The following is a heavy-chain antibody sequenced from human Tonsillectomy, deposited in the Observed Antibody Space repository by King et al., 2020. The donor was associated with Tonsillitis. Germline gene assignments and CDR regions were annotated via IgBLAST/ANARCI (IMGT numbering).Heavy chain of an antibody. V-gene: IGHV4-59*01. D-gene: IGHD6-13*01. CDR1: GGSISNYY. J-gene: IGHJ4*02. CDR3: SRVFQTSGISWYYFDY. Sequence: QLQESGPGLVKASETLSLTCTVSGGSISNYYWSWIRQPPGKGLEWIGYIYYSGTTNYNPSLKSRVTISVDTSKNQFSLNVSSVTAADAAVYYCSRVFQTSGISWYYFDYWGQGTLVTVSS. CDR2: IYYSGTT.